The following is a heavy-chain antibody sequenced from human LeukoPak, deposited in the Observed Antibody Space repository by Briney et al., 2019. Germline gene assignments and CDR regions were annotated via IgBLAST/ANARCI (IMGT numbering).Heavy chain of an antibody. CDR1: GCPFSNYW. V-gene: IGHV5-51*01. D-gene: IGHD4/OR15-4a*01. J-gene: IGHJ4*02. CDR2: IYPGDSYT. Sequence: GAALQISFQGSGCPFSNYWIGWGRPRPGKGEGWRGIIYPGDSYTQYSPSFPGHVLLSPDKSIIPPYLQWSSPKASDTALYYCAGHDDYIHPGCYWGQGTLVTVSS. CDR3: AGHDDYIHPGCY.